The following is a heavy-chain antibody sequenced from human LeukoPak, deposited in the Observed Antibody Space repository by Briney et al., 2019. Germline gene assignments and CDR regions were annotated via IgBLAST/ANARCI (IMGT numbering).Heavy chain of an antibody. CDR1: GFSPSTSGMR. CDR3: ARSPTKYCSGGSCYGAFDY. Sequence: SGPTLVNPTQTLTLTCTFSGFSPSTSGMRVSWIRQPPGKALEWLARIDWDDDKFYSTSLKTRLTISKDTSKNQVVLTMTNMDPVDTATYYCARSPTKYCSGGSCYGAFDYWGQGTLVTVSS. CDR2: IDWDDDK. J-gene: IGHJ4*02. D-gene: IGHD2-15*01. V-gene: IGHV2-70*04.